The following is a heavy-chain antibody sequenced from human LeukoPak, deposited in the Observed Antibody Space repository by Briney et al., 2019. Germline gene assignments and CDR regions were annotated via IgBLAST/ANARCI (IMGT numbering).Heavy chain of an antibody. D-gene: IGHD6-19*01. V-gene: IGHV3-7*01. CDR2: IKQDGSEK. Sequence: GGSLRLSCAASGFTFSSYWMSWVRQAPGKGLEWVANIKQDGSEKYYVDSVKGRFTISRDNAKNSLYLQMNSLRAEDTAVYYCARMYSSGWYPVNFDHWGQGTLVTVSS. CDR1: GFTFSSYW. J-gene: IGHJ4*02. CDR3: ARMYSSGWYPVNFDH.